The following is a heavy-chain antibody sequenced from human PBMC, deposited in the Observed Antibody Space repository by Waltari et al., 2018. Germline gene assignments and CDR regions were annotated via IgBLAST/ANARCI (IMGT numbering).Heavy chain of an antibody. J-gene: IGHJ3*02. CDR1: GFTFSSYD. CDR2: IGTAVDT. Sequence: EVQLVESGGGLVQPGGYLRLSCAASGFTFSSYDMHGVRQATGKGLEWVSVIGTAVDTYYLGAVKGRFTISRENAKNSLYLQMNSLRAGDTAMYYCARATTYAFDIWGQGTMVTVSS. CDR3: ARATTYAFDI. V-gene: IGHV3-13*01.